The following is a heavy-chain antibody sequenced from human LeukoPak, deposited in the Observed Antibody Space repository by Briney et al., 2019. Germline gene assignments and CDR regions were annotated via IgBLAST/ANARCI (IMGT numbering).Heavy chain of an antibody. CDR2: IYSGGST. J-gene: IGHJ5*02. D-gene: IGHD1-26*01. CDR3: AREVGATRGLDH. Sequence: GGSLRLSCAASGFTLSSNYMSWVRQAPGEGLEWVSIIYSGGSTYYADSVKGRFTISRDTSKNTLYLQMNSLRAEDTAVYYCAREVGATRGLDHWGQGTLVTVSS. V-gene: IGHV3-53*01. CDR1: GFTLSSNY.